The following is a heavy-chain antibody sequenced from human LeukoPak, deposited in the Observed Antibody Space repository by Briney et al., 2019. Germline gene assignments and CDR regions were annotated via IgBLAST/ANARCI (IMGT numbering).Heavy chain of an antibody. V-gene: IGHV4-4*07. Sequence: PSETLSLTCTVSGGSITSYYWSWIRQPAGKGLEWIGRIYTSGSTNYNPSLKSRVTISVDTSKNQFSLKLSSVTAADTAVYYCARGPYDFWSGYYDYWGQGTLVTVSS. D-gene: IGHD3-3*01. CDR2: IYTSGST. CDR1: GGSITSYY. CDR3: ARGPYDFWSGYYDY. J-gene: IGHJ4*02.